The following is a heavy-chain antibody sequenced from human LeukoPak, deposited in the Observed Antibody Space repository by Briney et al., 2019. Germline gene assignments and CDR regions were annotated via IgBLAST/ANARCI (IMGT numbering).Heavy chain of an antibody. CDR2: ISAYNGNT. Sequence: ASVKVSCKASGYTFTSYGISWVRQAPGQGLEWMGWISAYNGNTNYAQKLQGRVIMTTDTSTSTAYMELRSLRSDDTAVYYCARRYYDSSGYLSNGAFDIWGQGTMVTVSS. V-gene: IGHV1-18*01. CDR1: GYTFTSYG. J-gene: IGHJ3*02. CDR3: ARRYYDSSGYLSNGAFDI. D-gene: IGHD3-22*01.